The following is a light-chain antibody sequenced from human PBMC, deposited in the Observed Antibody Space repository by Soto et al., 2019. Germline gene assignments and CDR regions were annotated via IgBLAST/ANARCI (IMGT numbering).Light chain of an antibody. Sequence: DIQMTQSPSTLSASVGDRVTITCRVSQSISSWLAWYQQTPGKAPKLLISKASTLESGVPSRFSGSGSGTDFSLTISSLQPDEFATYYCQQYYTYPWTFGQGTKVDIK. CDR3: QQYYTYPWT. CDR2: KAS. J-gene: IGKJ1*01. CDR1: QSISSW. V-gene: IGKV1-5*03.